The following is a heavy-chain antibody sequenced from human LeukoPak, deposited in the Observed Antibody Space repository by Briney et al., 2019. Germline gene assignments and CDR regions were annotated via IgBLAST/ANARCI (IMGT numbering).Heavy chain of an antibody. CDR2: INHSGST. J-gene: IGHJ6*03. D-gene: IGHD3-10*01. Sequence: RPSETLSLTCAVYGGSFSGYYWSWIRQPPGKGLAWIGEINHSGSTNYNPSLKSRVTISVDTPKNQFSLKLSSVTAGDTAVYYCARGKTMVRGVIARPYYYYYIHVWRKSTTVTVSS. V-gene: IGHV4-34*01. CDR1: GGSFSGYY. CDR3: ARGKTMVRGVIARPYYYYYIHV.